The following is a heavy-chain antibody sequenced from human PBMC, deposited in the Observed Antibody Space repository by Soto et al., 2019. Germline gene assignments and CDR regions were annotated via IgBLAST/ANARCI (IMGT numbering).Heavy chain of an antibody. Sequence: EVQLLESGGGLVQPGGSLRLSCAASGFTFSSYAMSWVRQAPGKGLEWVSAISGSGGSTYYADSVKGRFTISRDNSKNTLDLQMNSLRAEDTAVYYCAKDLVGGWGFDIWGQGTMVTVSS. J-gene: IGHJ3*02. CDR3: AKDLVGGWGFDI. D-gene: IGHD6-6*01. CDR2: ISGSGGST. V-gene: IGHV3-23*01. CDR1: GFTFSSYA.